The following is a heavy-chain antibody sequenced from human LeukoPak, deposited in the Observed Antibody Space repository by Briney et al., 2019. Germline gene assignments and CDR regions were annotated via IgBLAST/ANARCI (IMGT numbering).Heavy chain of an antibody. D-gene: IGHD3-10*01. CDR3: ARVMSTYYYGSGRSRGAFDI. Sequence: SETLSLTCTVSGGSISSYYWSWIRQPPGKGLEWIGYIYYSGSTNYNPSLKSRVTISVDTSKNQFSLKLSSVTAADTAVYYCARVMSTYYYGSGRSRGAFDIWGQGTMVTVSS. CDR2: IYYSGST. V-gene: IGHV4-59*12. CDR1: GGSISSYY. J-gene: IGHJ3*02.